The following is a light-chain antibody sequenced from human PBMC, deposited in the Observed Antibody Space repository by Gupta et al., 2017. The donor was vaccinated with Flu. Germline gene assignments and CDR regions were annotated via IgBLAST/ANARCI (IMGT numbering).Light chain of an antibody. CDR1: QSLRSY. CDR2: DAP. Sequence: ATLSLSPGERATLSCKASQSLRSYIVWYKKKPCQAPRLLMYDAPHRDTGIAGRFSGSGFGKYXTLTISXLEQEDSAVYYCQLLISRPMRTFGXGTEVEIK. CDR3: QLLISRPMRT. J-gene: IGKJ2*02. V-gene: IGKV3-11*01.